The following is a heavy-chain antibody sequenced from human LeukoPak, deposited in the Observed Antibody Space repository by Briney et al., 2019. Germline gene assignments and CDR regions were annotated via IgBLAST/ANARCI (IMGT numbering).Heavy chain of an antibody. V-gene: IGHV3-74*01. J-gene: IGHJ4*02. CDR3: AKETGYDVDLDY. CDR1: GFTFSTYW. CDR2: INTDGSTT. D-gene: IGHD5-12*01. Sequence: PGGSLSLSCVGSGFTFSTYWMHWVRHAPGRGLVWVSGINTDGSTTSYADSVKGRFTISRDNAKNTLYLQMSSLRAEDTAVYYCAKETGYDVDLDYWGQGALVTVSS.